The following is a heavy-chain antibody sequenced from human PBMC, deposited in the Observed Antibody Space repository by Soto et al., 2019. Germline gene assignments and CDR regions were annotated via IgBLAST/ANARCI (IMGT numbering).Heavy chain of an antibody. J-gene: IGHJ6*02. CDR3: TRTILNMGTNYYFGNDV. CDR1: GGTISRYA. CDR2: IIPISGTT. V-gene: IGHV1-69*01. Sequence: QVQLVQSGAEVKKPGSSVKVSCKASGGTISRYAISWVRQAPAQGLEWMGGIIPISGTTKYAQKFQGRVTNTADESKGPAYMELSSLRSEDTAVYYCTRTILNMGTNYYFGNDVWGQGTTVTVSS. D-gene: IGHD1-7*01.